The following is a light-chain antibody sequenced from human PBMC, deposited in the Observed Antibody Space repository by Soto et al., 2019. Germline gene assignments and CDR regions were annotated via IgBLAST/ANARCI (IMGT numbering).Light chain of an antibody. V-gene: IGKV3-20*01. Sequence: ELVVTQSPVTLSVSPGERATLSCRASESVSSYLAWYQQKPGQAPRLLIYDASNRATGIPARFSGSGSGTDFTLTINRLEPEDFAMYFCQQYGSSPWTFGQGTKVDI. CDR2: DAS. CDR3: QQYGSSPWT. CDR1: ESVSSY. J-gene: IGKJ1*01.